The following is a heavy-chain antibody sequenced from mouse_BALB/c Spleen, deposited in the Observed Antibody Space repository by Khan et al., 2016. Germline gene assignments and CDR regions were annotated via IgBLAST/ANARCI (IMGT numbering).Heavy chain of an antibody. CDR2: ISYSGST. CDR3: ARSAYGDNDAIAY. Sequence: QLEESGPGLVKPSQSLSLTCTVTGYSITSDYAWNWIRQFPGNRLEWMGYISYSGSTSYNPSLKSRIPITRDTSKNQFFLQLNSVTSENTATYYCARSAYGDNDAIAYWGQGTSVTVSS. J-gene: IGHJ4*01. D-gene: IGHD1-1*01. V-gene: IGHV3-2*02. CDR1: GYSITSDYA.